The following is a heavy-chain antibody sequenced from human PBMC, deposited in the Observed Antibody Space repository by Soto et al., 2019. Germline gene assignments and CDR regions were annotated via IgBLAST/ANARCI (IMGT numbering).Heavy chain of an antibody. V-gene: IGHV1-69*01. CDR2: IKPAIGSA. Sequence: QVQVVQSGADVKEPGSSVKVSCKASGDIFTTYAINWVRQAPGQGLVWMGGIKPAIGSANYAPTFQGRLTITADDLTATAYMDLTSLTSEDTAVYYCARGLLVGHETVDYWGQGTLVTVSS. CDR3: ARGLLVGHETVDY. D-gene: IGHD1-26*01. J-gene: IGHJ4*02. CDR1: GDIFTTYA.